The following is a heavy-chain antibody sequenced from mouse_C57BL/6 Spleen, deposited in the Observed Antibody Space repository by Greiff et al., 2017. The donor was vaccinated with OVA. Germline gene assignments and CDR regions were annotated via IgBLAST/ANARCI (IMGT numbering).Heavy chain of an antibody. CDR3: AREEYYYSSSYGAMDY. J-gene: IGHJ4*01. D-gene: IGHD1-1*01. V-gene: IGHV1-55*01. CDR1: GYTFTSYW. Sequence: QVQLQQPGAELVKPGASVKMSCKASGYTFTSYWITWVKQRPGQGLEWIGDIYPGSGSTNYNEKFKSKATLTVDTSSSTAYMQLSSLTSEDSAVYYCAREEYYYSSSYGAMDYWGQGTSVTVSS. CDR2: IYPGSGST.